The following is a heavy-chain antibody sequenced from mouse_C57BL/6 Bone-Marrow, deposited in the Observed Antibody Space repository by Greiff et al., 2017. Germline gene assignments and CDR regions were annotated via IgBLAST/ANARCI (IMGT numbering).Heavy chain of an antibody. CDR2: IDPEDGDT. CDR3: ITEGYRNDVLYWDLDD. V-gene: IGHV14-1*01. CDR1: GFTITDYY. J-gene: IGHJ1*03. Sequence: EVQLQQSGAELVRPGASVKLSCTASGFTITDYYMHWVKQRPEQGLEWIGRIDPEDGDTDYAPKFQGKATMTADTSSNTAYLQLSRLTSADPAVYYSITEGYRNDVLYWDLDDGGTGTTVTVSS. D-gene: IGHD2-12*01.